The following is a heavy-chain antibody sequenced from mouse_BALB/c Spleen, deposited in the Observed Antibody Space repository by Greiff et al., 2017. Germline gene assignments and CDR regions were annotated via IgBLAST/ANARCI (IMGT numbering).Heavy chain of an antibody. J-gene: IGHJ3*01. D-gene: IGHD2-4*01. V-gene: IGHV5-17*02. CDR1: GFTFSSFG. CDR2: ISSGSSTI. Sequence: EVKLVESGGGLVQPGGSRKLSCAASGFTFSSFGMHWVRQAPEKGLEWVAYISSGSSTIYYADTVKGRFTISRDNPKNTLFLQMTSLRSEDTAMYYCARSRGDYAWFAYWGQGTLVTVSA. CDR3: ARSRGDYAWFAY.